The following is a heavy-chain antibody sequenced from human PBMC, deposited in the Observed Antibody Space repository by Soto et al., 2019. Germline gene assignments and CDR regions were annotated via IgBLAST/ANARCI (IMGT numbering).Heavy chain of an antibody. CDR2: INPKSGGT. CDR3: ARDLATGGGSAGFDY. CDR1: GYTVTVYY. V-gene: IGHV1-2*02. J-gene: IGHJ4*02. Sequence: QVQLVQSGAEVKKPGASVNVSCKASGYTVTVYYMHWVRQAPGQGLEGKGWINPKSGGTMYPQKFQGRVTMTWVTSISTAYRALTRLRSDDTAVYYCARDLATGGGSAGFDYWGQGTLVSDSS. D-gene: IGHD1-26*01.